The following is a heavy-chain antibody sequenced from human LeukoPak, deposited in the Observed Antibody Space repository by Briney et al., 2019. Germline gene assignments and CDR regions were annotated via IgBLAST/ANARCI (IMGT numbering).Heavy chain of an antibody. J-gene: IGHJ4*02. Sequence: PGGSLRLSCAASRFTFGSYSMNWVRQAPGKGLEWVSFISSSSSYIQYAGSVKGRFTISRDNAKNSLYLQMNSLRVEDTAVYPCARVRPEWEVDFWGQGTLVTVSS. CDR3: ARVRPEWEVDF. D-gene: IGHD1-26*01. CDR2: ISSSSSYI. CDR1: RFTFGSYS. V-gene: IGHV3-21*01.